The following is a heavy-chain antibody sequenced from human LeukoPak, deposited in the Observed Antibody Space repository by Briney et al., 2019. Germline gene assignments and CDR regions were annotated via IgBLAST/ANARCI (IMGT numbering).Heavy chain of an antibody. Sequence: GGSLRLSCAASGFTVSSNYMSWVRQAPGKGLEWVSVIYSGGSTYYADSVKGRFTISRDNFKNTLYLQMNSLRAEDTAVYYCARDHQDPLGGRNDYWGQGTLVTVSS. CDR1: GFTVSSNY. D-gene: IGHD3-16*01. CDR2: IYSGGST. J-gene: IGHJ4*02. CDR3: ARDHQDPLGGRNDY. V-gene: IGHV3-66*01.